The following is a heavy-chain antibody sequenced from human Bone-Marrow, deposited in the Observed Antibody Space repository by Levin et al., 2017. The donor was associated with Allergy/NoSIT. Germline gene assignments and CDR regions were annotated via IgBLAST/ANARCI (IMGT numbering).Heavy chain of an antibody. Sequence: GGSLRLSCAGSGFSFSSFIMNWVRQAPGKGLECVSSISSGSTNIHYADSVKGRFTISRDNAKNSLYLQMNIMRAEDTAVYYCVRVDDSTSYYLGAVHVWGQGTTVTVSS. CDR1: GFSFSSFI. CDR2: ISSGSTNI. J-gene: IGHJ3*01. V-gene: IGHV3-21*01. CDR3: VRVDDSTSYYLGAVHV. D-gene: IGHD3-22*01.